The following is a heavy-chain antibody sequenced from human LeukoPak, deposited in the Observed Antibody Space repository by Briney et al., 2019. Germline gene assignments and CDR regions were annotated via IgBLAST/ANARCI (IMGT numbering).Heavy chain of an antibody. D-gene: IGHD4-17*01. CDR2: IYYSGST. CDR3: ARGNNDYGDSLGGDWFDP. J-gene: IGHJ5*02. Sequence: SETLSLTCTVSGGSISSYYWSWIRRPPGKGLEWIGYIYYSGSTNYNPSLKSRVTISVDTSKNQFSLKLSSVTAADTAVYYCARGNNDYGDSLGGDWFDPWGQGTLVTVSS. CDR1: GGSISSYY. V-gene: IGHV4-59*08.